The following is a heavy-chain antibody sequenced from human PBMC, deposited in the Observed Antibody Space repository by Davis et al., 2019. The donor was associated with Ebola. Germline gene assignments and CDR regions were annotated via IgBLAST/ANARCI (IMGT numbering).Heavy chain of an antibody. CDR1: GASISSGYY. CDR2: IYYNGKT. V-gene: IGHV4-31*03. CDR3: ARRSYYNGPINN. Sequence: MPLETLSLTCTVSGASISSGYYWSWIRLHPGKGLEWIGYIYYNGKTYYNPSLKSRLTISLDTSNNQFSLNLNAVTAADTAVYFCARRSYYNGPINNWGRGTLVTVSS. D-gene: IGHD3-10*01. J-gene: IGHJ4*02.